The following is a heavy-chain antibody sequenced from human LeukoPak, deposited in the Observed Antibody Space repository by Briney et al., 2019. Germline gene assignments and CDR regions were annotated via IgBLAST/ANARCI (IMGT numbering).Heavy chain of an antibody. Sequence: PGASVKVSCKASGYTFTGYYMHWVRQAPGQGLEWMGWINPNSGGTNYAQKFQGWVTMTRDTSISTAYMELSRLRSDDTAVYYCAREHHYGSGSQTSDYYYYGMDVWGQGTTVTVSS. CDR3: AREHHYGSGSQTSDYYYYGMDV. CDR2: INPNSGGT. D-gene: IGHD3-10*01. CDR1: GYTFTGYY. V-gene: IGHV1-2*04. J-gene: IGHJ6*02.